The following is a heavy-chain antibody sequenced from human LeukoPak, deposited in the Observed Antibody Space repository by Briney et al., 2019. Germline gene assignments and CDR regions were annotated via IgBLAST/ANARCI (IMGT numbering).Heavy chain of an antibody. D-gene: IGHD6-6*01. CDR3: ARQQLSQLYYFDN. J-gene: IGHJ4*02. CDR2: ISYSETT. V-gene: IGHV4-59*08. CDR1: GGSISSFY. Sequence: SETLSLTCTVSGGSISSFYWSWIRQPPGKGLEYIGYISYSETTSYNPSLKSRVTISVDTSKNQFSLKLSSVTAADTAVYYCARQQLSQLYYFDNWGQGTLVTVSS.